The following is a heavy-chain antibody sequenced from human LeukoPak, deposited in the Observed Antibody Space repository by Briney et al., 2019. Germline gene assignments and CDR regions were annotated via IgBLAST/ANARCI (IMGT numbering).Heavy chain of an antibody. Sequence: GGSLRLSCAASGFTVSSNYMSWVRQAPGKGLEWVSVIYSGGSTYYADSVKGRFTISRDNSKNTLYLQMNSLRAEDTAVYYCARAGGNEPALSSYYYGMDVWGQGTKVTVSS. CDR1: GFTVSSNY. CDR2: IYSGGST. D-gene: IGHD5-12*01. J-gene: IGHJ6*02. CDR3: ARAGGNEPALSSYYYGMDV. V-gene: IGHV3-66*01.